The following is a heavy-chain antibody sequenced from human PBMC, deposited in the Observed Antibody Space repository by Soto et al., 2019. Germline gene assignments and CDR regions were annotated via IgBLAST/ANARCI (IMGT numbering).Heavy chain of an antibody. CDR1: GFTFSNAW. J-gene: IGHJ6*02. D-gene: IGHD2-21*02. Sequence: EVQLVESGGGLVKPGGSLRLSCAASGFTFSNAWMNWVRQAPGKGLEWVGRIKSKTDGGTTDYAAPVKGRFTISRDDSKNTLYLQMNSLKTEDTAVYYCTTDAKVIGDSHYYYYYGMDVWGQGTTVTVSS. CDR3: TTDAKVIGDSHYYYYYGMDV. CDR2: IKSKTDGGTT. V-gene: IGHV3-15*07.